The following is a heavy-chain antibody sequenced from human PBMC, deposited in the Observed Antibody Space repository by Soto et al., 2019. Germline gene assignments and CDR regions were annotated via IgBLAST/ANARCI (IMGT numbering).Heavy chain of an antibody. CDR2: IFWDDDK. D-gene: IGHD5-12*01. J-gene: IGHJ4*02. V-gene: IGHV2-5*02. CDR3: AHRSRGYAYYFDQ. Sequence: QITLKESGPPLVKPTQTLTLTCSFSGFSLSTRGVGVGWIRQPPGKALEWLALIFWDDDKWYSPSLRSRLTITEDTSKNRVVLTMTTRDPVDTATYYCAHRSRGYAYYFDQWGQGTLVTVSS. CDR1: GFSLSTRGVG.